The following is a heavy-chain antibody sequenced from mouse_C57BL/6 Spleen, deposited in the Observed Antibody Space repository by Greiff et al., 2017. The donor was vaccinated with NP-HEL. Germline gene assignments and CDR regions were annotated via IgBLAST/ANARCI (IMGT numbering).Heavy chain of an antibody. D-gene: IGHD1-1*01. Sequence: EVKVVESGEGLVKPGGSLKLSCAASGFTFSSYAMSWVRQTPEKRLEWVAYISSGGDYIYYADTVKGRFTISRDNARNTLYLQMSSLKSEDTAMYYCTRVLYGSPYYFDYWGQGTTLTVSS. CDR2: ISSGGDYI. J-gene: IGHJ2*01. CDR1: GFTFSSYA. CDR3: TRVLYGSPYYFDY. V-gene: IGHV5-9-1*02.